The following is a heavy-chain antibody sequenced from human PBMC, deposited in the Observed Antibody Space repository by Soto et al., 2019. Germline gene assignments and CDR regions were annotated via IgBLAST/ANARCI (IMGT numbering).Heavy chain of an antibody. J-gene: IGHJ6*03. CDR2: TYFRSRWYN. Sequence: SHTLSLTGAISGDRGSSNTAAWHWIRQSPSRGLEWLGRTYFRSRWYNDYAVSVKSRITINADTSKNQFSLHLNSVSPEDTAVYYCARDLESGYSNYYYYMDVWGKGTTVTVSS. CDR3: ARDLESGYSNYYYYMDV. V-gene: IGHV6-1*01. CDR1: GDRGSSNTAA. D-gene: IGHD5-12*01.